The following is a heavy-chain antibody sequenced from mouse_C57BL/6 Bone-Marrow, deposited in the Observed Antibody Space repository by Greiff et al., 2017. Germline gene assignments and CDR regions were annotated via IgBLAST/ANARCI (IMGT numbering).Heavy chain of an antibody. CDR2: IDPSDSET. Sequence: QVQLQQPGAELVRPGSSVKLSCKASGYTFTSYWMHWVKQRPIQGLEWIGNIDPSDSETHYNQKFKDKATLTVDKSSSTAYMQLSSLTSEDSAVYYGARGTGYGRYYYAMDYWGQGTSVTVSS. V-gene: IGHV1-52*01. J-gene: IGHJ4*01. D-gene: IGHD1-1*01. CDR3: ARGTGYGRYYYAMDY. CDR1: GYTFTSYW.